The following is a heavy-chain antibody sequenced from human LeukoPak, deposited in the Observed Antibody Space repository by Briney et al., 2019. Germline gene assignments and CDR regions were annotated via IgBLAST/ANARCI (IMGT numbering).Heavy chain of an antibody. Sequence: GGSLRLSCAASGFTFSSYWMSWVRQAPGKGLEWVANIKQDGSEKYYVDSVKGRFTISRDNAKNSLYLQMNSLRAEDTAVYYCARGETGTDYYYYMDVWGKGTTVTVSS. D-gene: IGHD1-1*01. CDR2: IKQDGSEK. J-gene: IGHJ6*03. CDR3: ARGETGTDYYYYMDV. CDR1: GFTFSSYW. V-gene: IGHV3-7*01.